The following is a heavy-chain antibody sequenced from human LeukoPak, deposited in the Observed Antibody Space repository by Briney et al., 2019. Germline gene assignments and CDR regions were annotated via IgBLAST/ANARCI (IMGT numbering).Heavy chain of an antibody. V-gene: IGHV4-4*09. CDR2: IYTSGST. D-gene: IGHD3-22*01. CDR1: GGSISSYY. CDR3: ARGGRYYYDSSGYYYVNGFDY. Sequence: SETLSLTCTVSGGSISSYYWSWIRQPPGKGLEWVGYIYTSGSTNYNPSIKSRVTISVDTSKNQFSLKLSSVTAADTAVYYCARGGRYYYDSSGYYYVNGFDYWGQGTLVTVSS. J-gene: IGHJ4*02.